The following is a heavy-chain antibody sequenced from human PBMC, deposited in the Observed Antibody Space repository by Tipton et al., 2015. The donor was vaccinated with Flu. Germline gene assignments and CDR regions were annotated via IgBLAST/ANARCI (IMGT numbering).Heavy chain of an antibody. D-gene: IGHD6-13*01. V-gene: IGHV4-59*01. CDR2: IYYSGST. CDR1: GGSISSYY. J-gene: IGHJ6*02. Sequence: LRLSCTVSGGSISSYYWSWIRQPPGKGLEWIGYIYYSGSTNYNPSLKSRVTISVDTSKNQFSLKLSSVTAADTAVYYCARVIAAAVGLGYYGMDVWGQGTTVTVSS. CDR3: ARVIAAAVGLGYYGMDV.